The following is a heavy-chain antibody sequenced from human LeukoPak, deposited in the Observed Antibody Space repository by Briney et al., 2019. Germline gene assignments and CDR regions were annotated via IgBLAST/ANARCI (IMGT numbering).Heavy chain of an antibody. CDR1: GYTFTGYY. CDR3: ARDARRGGSSSSECDY. V-gene: IGHV1-2*02. CDR2: INPNSGGT. J-gene: IGHJ4*02. D-gene: IGHD6-6*01. Sequence: ASVKVSCKASGYTFTGYYMHWVRQAPGQGLEWMGWINPNSGGTNYAQKFQGRVTMTRDTSISTAYMELSRLRSDDTAVYYCARDARRGGSSSSECDYWGQGTLVTVSS.